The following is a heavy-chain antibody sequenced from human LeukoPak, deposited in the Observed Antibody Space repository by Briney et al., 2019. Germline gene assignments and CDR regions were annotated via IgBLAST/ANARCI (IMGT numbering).Heavy chain of an antibody. D-gene: IGHD4-23*01. CDR2: IFYTGGA. CDR3: ARGSLTVAPAFDI. J-gene: IGHJ3*02. V-gene: IGHV4-59*12. Sequence: SETLSLTCTVSGGSISGYYWSWIRQPPEKGLEWIGYIFYTGGANYNPSLKSRGTISVDTSKNQFSLKLNSVTAADTAIYYCARGSLTVAPAFDIWGQGTMFTVSS. CDR1: GGSISGYY.